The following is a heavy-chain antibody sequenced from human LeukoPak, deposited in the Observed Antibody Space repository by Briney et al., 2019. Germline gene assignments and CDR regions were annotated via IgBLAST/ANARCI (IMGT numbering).Heavy chain of an antibody. CDR3: AKDGDTVSGTYYFAMDV. CDR1: GFTFSTYG. Sequence: PGGSLRLSCAASGFTFSTYGMHWVRQAPGKGLEWVAFIRYDAINKYYADSVKGRFTISRDNSRNTLYLQMNSLRAEDTALYYCAKDGDTVSGTYYFAMDVWGKGTTVTISS. V-gene: IGHV3-30*02. D-gene: IGHD1-26*01. J-gene: IGHJ6*04. CDR2: IRYDAINK.